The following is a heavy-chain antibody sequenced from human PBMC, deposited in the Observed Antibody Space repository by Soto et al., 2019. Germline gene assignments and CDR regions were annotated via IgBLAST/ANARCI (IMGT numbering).Heavy chain of an antibody. CDR3: ARAYEGDYFDY. D-gene: IGHD3-16*01. V-gene: IGHV3-30-3*01. Sequence: ESGGGVVPPGRSLRLSCVASGFTFSSYAMHWVRQAPGKGLEWVAVISYDGSNKYYADSVKGRFTISRDNSKNTLYLQMNSLRAEDTAVYYCARAYEGDYFDYWGQGTLVTVSS. J-gene: IGHJ4*02. CDR2: ISYDGSNK. CDR1: GFTFSSYA.